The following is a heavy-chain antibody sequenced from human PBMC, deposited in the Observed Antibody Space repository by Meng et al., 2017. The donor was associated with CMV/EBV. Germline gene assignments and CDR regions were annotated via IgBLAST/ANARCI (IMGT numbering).Heavy chain of an antibody. J-gene: IGHJ6*02. V-gene: IGHV1-18*01. CDR1: GYTFTSYG. CDR2: ISAYNGNT. Sequence: ASVKVSCKASGYTFTSYGIGWVRQAPGQGLEWMGWISAYNGNTNYAQKLQGRVTMTTDTSTSTAYMELRSLRSDDTAVYYCARVRVPAATYYYYGMDVWGQGTTVTVSS. D-gene: IGHD2-2*01. CDR3: ARVRVPAATYYYYGMDV.